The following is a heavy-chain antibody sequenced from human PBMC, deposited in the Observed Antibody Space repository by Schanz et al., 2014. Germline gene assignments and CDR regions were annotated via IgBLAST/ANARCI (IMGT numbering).Heavy chain of an antibody. J-gene: IGHJ4*02. CDR3: VRDSFFAFDY. V-gene: IGHV3-11*06. D-gene: IGHD3-3*01. CDR2: ISDSGTYT. Sequence: QVQVVQSGGGLVKPGGSLRLSCAASGFVFCDYYMTWIRQAPGKGLEWLSYISDSGTYTNYADSVKGRFTMSRDNAKNSVFLQMNSLRAEDTAVYYCVRDSFFAFDYWGQGTLVTVSS. CDR1: GFVFCDYY.